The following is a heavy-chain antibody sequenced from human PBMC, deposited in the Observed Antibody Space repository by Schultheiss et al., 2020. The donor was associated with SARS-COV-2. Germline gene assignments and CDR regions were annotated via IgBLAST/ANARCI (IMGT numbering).Heavy chain of an antibody. V-gene: IGHV1-8*01. J-gene: IGHJ3*01. D-gene: IGHD6-13*01. CDR2: MNPYNGNT. CDR1: GYILTDYE. CDR3: ARPYSSRYHDAFDL. Sequence: ASVKVSCKASGYILTDYEITWVRQATGRGLEWLGWMNPYNGNTGLSPKFQGRVTLTRNTSINTAYMEVSSLTSEDTAVYFCARPYSSRYHDAFDLWGQGTTVTVSS.